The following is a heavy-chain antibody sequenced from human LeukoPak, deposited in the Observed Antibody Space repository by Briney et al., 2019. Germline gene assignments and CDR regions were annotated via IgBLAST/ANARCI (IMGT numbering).Heavy chain of an antibody. CDR2: ISSSTTYT. D-gene: IGHD4-17*01. Sequence: GGSLRLSCAASGFTFSDYYMSWIRQAPGKGLEWVSYISSSTTYTNYADSVKGRFTISRDSAKNSLYLQLNSLRADDTAVYYCARDQVTTVTTQWGSYAFDIWGQGTMVTVSS. CDR1: GFTFSDYY. J-gene: IGHJ3*02. V-gene: IGHV3-11*06. CDR3: ARDQVTTVTTQWGSYAFDI.